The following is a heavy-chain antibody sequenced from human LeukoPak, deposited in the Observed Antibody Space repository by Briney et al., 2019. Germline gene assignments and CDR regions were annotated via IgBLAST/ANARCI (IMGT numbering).Heavy chain of an antibody. CDR2: IRYDGSSK. J-gene: IGHJ4*02. CDR3: AKGGAFGDY. CDR1: GFTFSTSG. Sequence: LPGGSLRLSCAASGFTFSTSGMHWVRQAPGKGLEWVAFIRYDGSSKYYADSVKGRFTISRDNSKNTVYLQINSLTTEDTAVYYCAKGGAFGDYWGQGTLVTVSS. V-gene: IGHV3-30*02. D-gene: IGHD3-10*01.